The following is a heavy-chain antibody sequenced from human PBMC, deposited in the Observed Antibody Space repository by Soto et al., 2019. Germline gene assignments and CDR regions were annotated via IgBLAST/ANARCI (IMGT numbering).Heavy chain of an antibody. CDR1: EFTFSSYW. J-gene: IGHJ6*02. V-gene: IGHV3-74*01. CDR3: LRGVDV. Sequence: GGSLRLSCAASEFTFSSYWMHWVRQAPGKGLVWVSRINGDGSSTSYADSVKGRFTISRDNAKNTPYLQMNSLRAEDTAVYFCLRGVDVWGQGTTVTVSS. CDR2: INGDGSST.